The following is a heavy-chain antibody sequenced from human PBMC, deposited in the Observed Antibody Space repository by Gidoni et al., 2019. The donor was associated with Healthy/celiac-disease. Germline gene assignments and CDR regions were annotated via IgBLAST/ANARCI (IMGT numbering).Heavy chain of an antibody. D-gene: IGHD3-22*01. V-gene: IGHV4-4*02. CDR3: ASRTPHYYDSSGYYYPFDY. Sequence: QVQLQESGPRPAKPSGVLSLTCAASGASISSSNWWSWVRQPPGKALEWIGEIYHSGSTNYNPPLKSRVTISVDKSKNQFSLKLSSVTAADTAVYYCASRTPHYYDSSGYYYPFDYWGQGTLVTVSS. CDR1: GASISSSNW. CDR2: IYHSGST. J-gene: IGHJ4*02.